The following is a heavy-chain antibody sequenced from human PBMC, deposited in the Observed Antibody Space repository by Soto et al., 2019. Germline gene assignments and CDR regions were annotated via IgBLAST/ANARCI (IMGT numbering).Heavy chain of an antibody. CDR3: AKDISRGPTKNYDFWSGPDY. Sequence: PGGSLRRSCAAYGFTFDESAMHWVRQPRGKGLEWGSLISWDGSNRYYADSVQGRFTISRDNSKYSLYLEMNSLRPEDTALYYCAKDISRGPTKNYDFWSGPDYWGQGT. J-gene: IGHJ4*02. CDR2: ISWDGSNR. CDR1: GFTFDESA. D-gene: IGHD3-3*01. V-gene: IGHV3-43D*04.